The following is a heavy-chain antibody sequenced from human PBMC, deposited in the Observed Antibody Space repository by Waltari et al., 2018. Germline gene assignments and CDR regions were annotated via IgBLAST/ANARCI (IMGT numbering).Heavy chain of an antibody. V-gene: IGHV1-69*01. CDR2: ILPMFGAA. CDR3: ARDLFSKGFHWYLDL. Sequence: QAQLVQSGAEVKKPGSSVRVSCKSSGDTFNSYSINWVRQAPGQGLEGMGVILPMFGAAKYAQKCQGRVTITADEPTGTVDMELSGLKSEDTAIYYCARDLFSKGFHWYLDLWGRGTLVTVSS. CDR1: GDTFNSYS. J-gene: IGHJ2*01. D-gene: IGHD2-2*01.